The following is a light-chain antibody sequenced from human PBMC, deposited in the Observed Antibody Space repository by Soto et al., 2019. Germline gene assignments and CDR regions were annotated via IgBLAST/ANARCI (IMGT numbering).Light chain of an antibody. V-gene: IGLV2-14*01. CDR2: EVT. CDR1: SNDVGGYNY. Sequence: QSVLTQPASVSGSPGQSITISCTGTSNDVGGYNYVSWYQQHPGKAPKLMIYEVTDRPWGVSNRFSGSKSGNTASLTISGLQAEDEADYYCSSYTHTSTPSCVFGTGTRSPS. CDR3: SSYTHTSTPSCV. J-gene: IGLJ1*01.